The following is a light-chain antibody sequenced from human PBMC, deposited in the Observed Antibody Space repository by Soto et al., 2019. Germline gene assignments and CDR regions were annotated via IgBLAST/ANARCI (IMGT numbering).Light chain of an antibody. CDR1: SSDVGAYNF. CDR2: EVS. CDR3: CSHGGSNNFYV. Sequence: QSALTQPPSASGSPGRSVTISCTGTSSDVGAYNFVSWYQQHPGKAPKLIIYEVSKRPSGVPDRFSASKSGNTASLTVSGLQAEDEADYYCCSHGGSNNFYVFGTGTKVTVL. J-gene: IGLJ1*01. V-gene: IGLV2-8*01.